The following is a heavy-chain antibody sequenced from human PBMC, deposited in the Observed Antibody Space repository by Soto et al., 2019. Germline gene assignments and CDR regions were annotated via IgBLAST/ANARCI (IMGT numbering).Heavy chain of an antibody. CDR2: ISSTTHYI. J-gene: IGHJ4*02. Sequence: EVQLVESGGGLVKPGGSLRLSCEASGFTFTRYSMNWVRQAPGKGLEWVSSISSTTHYIYYADSMKGRFTISRDNAKNAVYLEMNSLRAEDTAVYYCARESEDLTSNFDYWGQGTLVTVSS. V-gene: IGHV3-21*06. CDR3: ARESEDLTSNFDY. CDR1: GFTFTRYS.